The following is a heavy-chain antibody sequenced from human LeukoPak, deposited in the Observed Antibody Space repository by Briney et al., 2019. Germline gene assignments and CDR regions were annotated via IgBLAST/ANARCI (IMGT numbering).Heavy chain of an antibody. CDR2: INHSGST. CDR1: GGSFSGYY. Sequence: SETLSLTCAVYGGSFSGYYCSWIRQPPGKGLEWIGEINHSGSTNYNPSLKSRVTISVDTSKNQFSLKLSSVTAADTAVYYCAGVSIQLLLVNWFDPWGQGTLVTVSS. D-gene: IGHD5-18*01. J-gene: IGHJ5*02. CDR3: AGVSIQLLLVNWFDP. V-gene: IGHV4-34*01.